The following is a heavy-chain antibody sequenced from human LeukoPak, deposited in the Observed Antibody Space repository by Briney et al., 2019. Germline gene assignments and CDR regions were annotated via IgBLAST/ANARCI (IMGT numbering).Heavy chain of an antibody. J-gene: IGHJ4*02. CDR3: AKGNGYSYGRYYFDY. Sequence: PGGSLRLSCAASGFTFSSYAMGWVRQVPGKGLEWVSAITASGGNTYYADSVKGRFTISRDNSKNTLYLQVYSLRAEDTAVYYCAKGNGYSYGRYYFDYWGQGTLVTVSS. V-gene: IGHV3-23*01. CDR1: GFTFSSYA. D-gene: IGHD5-18*01. CDR2: ITASGGNT.